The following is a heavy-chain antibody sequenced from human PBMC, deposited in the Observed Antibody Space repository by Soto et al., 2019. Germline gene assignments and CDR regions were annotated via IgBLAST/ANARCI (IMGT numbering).Heavy chain of an antibody. Sequence: QVQLVESGGGVVQPGRSLRLSCVASGFTFSSYGMHWVRQAPGKGLEWVAIISYDGSNTYYADSVKGRFTISRDNSKNPLYLQMNSLRAEDTSVYYCAKEGGRSGSYSISSSYYFDYWGQGTLVTVSS. J-gene: IGHJ4*02. CDR2: ISYDGSNT. CDR3: AKEGGRSGSYSISSSYYFDY. CDR1: GFTFSSYG. D-gene: IGHD1-26*01. V-gene: IGHV3-30*18.